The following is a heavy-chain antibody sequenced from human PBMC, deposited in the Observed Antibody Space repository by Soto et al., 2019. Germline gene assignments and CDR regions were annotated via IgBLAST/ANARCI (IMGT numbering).Heavy chain of an antibody. CDR1: YFTFSSVW. Sequence: PVWPLRVSCSASYFTFSSVWMNLVLQAPGKGLEWFGRIKNKMGGETTDYAAPVKGRFTISRDDSKNTVYLQMNSLKTEDAAVYYCSTNDALEIWGPGTMVTVSS. V-gene: IGHV3-15*07. CDR2: IKNKMGGETT. J-gene: IGHJ3*02. CDR3: STNDALEI.